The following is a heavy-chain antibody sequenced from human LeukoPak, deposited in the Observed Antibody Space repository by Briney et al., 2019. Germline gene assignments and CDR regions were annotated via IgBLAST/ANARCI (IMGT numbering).Heavy chain of an antibody. D-gene: IGHD2-2*02. CDR1: GGSFSGYY. CDR2: INHSGST. V-gene: IGHV4-34*01. Sequence: SETLSLTCAVHGGSFSGYYWSWIRQPPGKGLEWIGEINHSGSTNYNPSLKSRVTISVDTSKNQFSLKLSSVTAADTAVYYCARSIYCSSTSCYMAPRRGYYYFDYWGQGTLVTVSS. J-gene: IGHJ4*02. CDR3: ARSIYCSSTSCYMAPRRGYYYFDY.